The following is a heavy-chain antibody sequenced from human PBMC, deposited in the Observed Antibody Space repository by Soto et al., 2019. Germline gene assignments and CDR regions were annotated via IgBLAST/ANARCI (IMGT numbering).Heavy chain of an antibody. CDR1: GYTFTSYD. D-gene: IGHD4-17*01. V-gene: IGHV1-8*01. CDR3: ARGIKYGDYSRWFDP. CDR2: MNPNRGNT. J-gene: IGHJ5*02. Sequence: QVQLVQSGAEVKKPGASVKVSCKASGYTFTSYDINWVRQATGQGFEYLGWMNPNRGNTGYVKKFQGRVTMTRDTSMSTTSMELSSLRSEDTAVYYCARGIKYGDYSRWFDPWGTGTRVTVSS.